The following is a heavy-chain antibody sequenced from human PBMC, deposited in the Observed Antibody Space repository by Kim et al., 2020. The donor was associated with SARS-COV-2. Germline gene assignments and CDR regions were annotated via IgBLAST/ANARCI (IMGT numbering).Heavy chain of an antibody. J-gene: IGHJ6*02. Sequence: SETLSLTCAVSGGSIIGFNWSWLRQPPGKGLEWLGYISYSGSTNYNPSLKSRVTISVDTSKEQLSLKVTFVTAADTAIYYCARGLGDYFYNGMDVWGQGT. CDR1: GGSIIGFN. CDR2: ISYSGST. CDR3: ARGLGDYFYNGMDV. V-gene: IGHV4-59*01.